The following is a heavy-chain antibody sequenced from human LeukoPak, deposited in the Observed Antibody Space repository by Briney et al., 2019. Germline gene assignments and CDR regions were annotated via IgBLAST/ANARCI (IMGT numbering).Heavy chain of an antibody. V-gene: IGHV4-39*01. Sequence: PSKTLSLTCTVSGGSIIISTYYWGWIRQPPGKGLEWIGSIYYSGTTSYNPSLKSRVTISVDTSKNQFSLKLTSVTAADTAVYYCARQYNSGSFDPWGQGTLVTVSS. CDR2: IYYSGTT. CDR3: ARQYNSGSFDP. CDR1: GGSIIISTYY. D-gene: IGHD6-19*01. J-gene: IGHJ5*02.